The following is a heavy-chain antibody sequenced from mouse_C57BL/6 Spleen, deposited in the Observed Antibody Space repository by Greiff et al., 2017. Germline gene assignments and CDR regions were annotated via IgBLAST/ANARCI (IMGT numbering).Heavy chain of an antibody. Sequence: SGPVLVKPGASVKMSCKASGYTFTDYYMNWVKQSHGKSLEWIGVINPYNGGTSYNQKFKGKATLTVDKSSSTAYMELNSLTSEDSAVYYCARGATTAPWFAYWGQGTLVTVSA. CDR3: ARGATTAPWFAY. D-gene: IGHD1-2*01. CDR1: GYTFTDYY. V-gene: IGHV1-19*01. J-gene: IGHJ3*01. CDR2: INPYNGGT.